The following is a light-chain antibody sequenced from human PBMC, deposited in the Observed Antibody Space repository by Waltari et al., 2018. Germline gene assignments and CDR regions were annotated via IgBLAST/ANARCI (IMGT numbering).Light chain of an antibody. CDR2: EGL. CDR3: CSCVGRTTYVV. CDR1: SSDVGTYNL. Sequence: QSALTQPASVLGSPGQSITISCTGTSSDVGTYNLVPWAQQHPCKAPKLLIYEGLKRPTVVSSRVSPSKAVSTASLTISSLQAEDQADYYCCSCVGRTTYVVFGGCARLTVL. J-gene: IGLJ2*01. V-gene: IGLV2-23*01.